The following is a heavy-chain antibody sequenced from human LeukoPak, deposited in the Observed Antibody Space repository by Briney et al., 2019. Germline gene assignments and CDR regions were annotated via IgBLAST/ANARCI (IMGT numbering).Heavy chain of an antibody. CDR3: ARDLGGLPH. V-gene: IGHV3-23*01. D-gene: IGHD2-15*01. J-gene: IGHJ1*01. Sequence: GGSLRLSCAASGFTFNNYAMSWVRQAPGKGLEWVSAISGNGRSTNYADSVKGRFTISRDNAKNSLYLQMNSLRAEDTAVHYCARDLGGLPHWGQGTLVTVSS. CDR2: ISGNGRST. CDR1: GFTFNNYA.